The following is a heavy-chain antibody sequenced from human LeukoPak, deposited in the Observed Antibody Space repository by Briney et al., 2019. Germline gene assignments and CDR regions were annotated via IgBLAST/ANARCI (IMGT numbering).Heavy chain of an antibody. V-gene: IGHV3-48*03. CDR1: GFTFSSYE. CDR3: ARGRSIYSLEGY. Sequence: GGSLRLSCAASGFTFSSYEMNWVRQAPGKGLEWVSYISSSGSTIYYADSVKGRFTISRDNAKNSLYLQMNSLRAEDTAVYYCARGRSIYSLEGYWGQGTLVTVSS. J-gene: IGHJ4*02. D-gene: IGHD5-18*01. CDR2: ISSSGSTI.